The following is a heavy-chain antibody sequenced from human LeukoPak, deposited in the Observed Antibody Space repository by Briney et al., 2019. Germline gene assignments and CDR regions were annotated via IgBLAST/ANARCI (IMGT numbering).Heavy chain of an antibody. CDR2: IYHSGTT. CDR3: ATLIAAAGTNSDY. Sequence: SETLSLTCAVSGCSISSSSWWGWIRQPPGKGLEWIAYIYHSGTTNYNPSLKSRVTISVDKSKNQFSLKLSSVTAADTAVYYCATLIAAAGTNSDYWGQGTLVTVSS. V-gene: IGHV4-28*01. D-gene: IGHD6-13*01. J-gene: IGHJ4*02. CDR1: GCSISSSSW.